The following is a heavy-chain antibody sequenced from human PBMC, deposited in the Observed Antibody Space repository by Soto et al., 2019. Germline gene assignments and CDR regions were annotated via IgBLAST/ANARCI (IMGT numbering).Heavy chain of an antibody. D-gene: IGHD3-10*01. CDR1: GFAFNTSG. CDR3: ARTIWSYDSFDM. CDR2: IWYDGSNK. Sequence: QVQLVESGGGVVQPGRSLRVSCAASGFAFNTSGMHWVRQAPGKGLEWVAVIWYDGSNKYYADSVKGRFTISRDNSKNPVSLQMISLRAEDTAVYYCARTIWSYDSFDMWGQGTMVTVAS. J-gene: IGHJ3*02. V-gene: IGHV3-33*01.